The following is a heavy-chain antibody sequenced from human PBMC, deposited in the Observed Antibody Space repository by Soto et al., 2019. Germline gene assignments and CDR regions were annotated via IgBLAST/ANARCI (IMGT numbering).Heavy chain of an antibody. J-gene: IGHJ4*02. CDR3: ARIRMLGIGVWGSYRQHYFDH. V-gene: IGHV4-34*01. CDR2: INHSGST. D-gene: IGHD3-16*02. Sequence: SETLSLTCAVYGGSFIGYSCTCVRHPPLKWREWIGEINHSGSTKYNPSLESRVTISLDTSKNHFSLKLSSVTAADTAVYYCARIRMLGIGVWGSYRQHYFDHWGQGTLVTVSS. CDR1: GGSFIGYS.